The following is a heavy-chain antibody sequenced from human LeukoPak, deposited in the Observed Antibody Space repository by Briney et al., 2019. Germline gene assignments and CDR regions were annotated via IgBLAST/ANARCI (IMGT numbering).Heavy chain of an antibody. D-gene: IGHD6-6*01. CDR2: IYTSGST. J-gene: IGHJ4*02. CDR3: ARHSSSSWVLDH. Sequence: PSETLSLTCTVSGGSISSFYWSWIRQPPGKGLEWIGDIYTSGSTNYNPSLKSRVTLSVDTSKNQFSLKLSSVTAADTAVYYCARHSSSSWVLDHWGLGTLVTVSS. V-gene: IGHV4-4*09. CDR1: GGSISSFY.